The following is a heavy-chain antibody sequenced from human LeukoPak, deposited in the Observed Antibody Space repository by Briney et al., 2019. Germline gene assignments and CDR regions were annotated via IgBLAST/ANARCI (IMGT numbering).Heavy chain of an antibody. D-gene: IGHD3-9*01. Sequence: PGGSLRLSCAASGFTFSSYRMSWVRQAPGKGLEWVANIKQDGSEKYYVDSVKGRFTISRDNAKDSLYLQMNSLRAEDTAVHFCARVRRAKRRNRYFFYYYMDVWGKGTTVTVSS. CDR1: GFTFSSYR. J-gene: IGHJ6*03. V-gene: IGHV3-7*01. CDR3: ARVRRAKRRNRYFFYYYMDV. CDR2: IKQDGSEK.